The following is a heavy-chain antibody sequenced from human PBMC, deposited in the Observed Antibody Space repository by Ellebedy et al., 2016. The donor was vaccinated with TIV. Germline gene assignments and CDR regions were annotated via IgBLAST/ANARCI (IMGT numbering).Heavy chain of an antibody. Sequence: GESLKISXAASGFTFSSYWMHWVRQAPGKGLEWVSYISSSSSTIYYADSVKGRFTISRDNAKNSLYLQMNSLRDEDTAVYYCAREGLVVTTAYYGMDVWGQGTTVTVSS. J-gene: IGHJ6*02. CDR1: GFTFSSYW. CDR3: AREGLVVTTAYYGMDV. D-gene: IGHD4-11*01. CDR2: ISSSSSTI. V-gene: IGHV3-48*02.